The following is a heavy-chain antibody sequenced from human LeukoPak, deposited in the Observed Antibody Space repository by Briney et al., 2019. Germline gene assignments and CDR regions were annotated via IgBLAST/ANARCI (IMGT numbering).Heavy chain of an antibody. Sequence: GGSLRLSCAASGFTFSSYAMSWVRQAPGKGLEWVSAISGSGGSTYYADSVKGRFTISRDNSKNTLYLQMNSLRAEDTAVYYCAKEGYCSSTSCYPDAFDIWGQGTMVTVSS. CDR3: AKEGYCSSTSCYPDAFDI. J-gene: IGHJ3*02. D-gene: IGHD2-2*01. V-gene: IGHV3-23*01. CDR1: GFTFSSYA. CDR2: ISGSGGST.